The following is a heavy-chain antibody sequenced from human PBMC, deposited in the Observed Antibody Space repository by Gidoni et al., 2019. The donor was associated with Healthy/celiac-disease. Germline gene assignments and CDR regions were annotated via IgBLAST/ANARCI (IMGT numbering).Heavy chain of an antibody. CDR3: ATTDGASSATPWAFDI. CDR1: GFTFISYA. J-gene: IGHJ3*02. CDR2: ISGSGGST. Sequence: EVPLLASGGGLVQPGGSLSLSCAAPGFTFISYAMSWVRQAPGKGLEWVSAISGSGGSTYYADSVKGRLTISRDNSKNTLYLQMNSLRAEDTAVYYCATTDGASSATPWAFDIWGQGTMVTVSS. V-gene: IGHV3-23*01. D-gene: IGHD1-26*01.